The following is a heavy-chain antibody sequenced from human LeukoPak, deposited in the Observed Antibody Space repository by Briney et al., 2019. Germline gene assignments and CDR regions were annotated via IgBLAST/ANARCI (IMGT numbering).Heavy chain of an antibody. Sequence: ASVKVSCKASGGTFSSYAISWVRQAPGQGLEWMGGIVPIFRTTNYAQKFQGRVTITRNTSISTAYMELSSLRTEDTAVYYCAKGGGDLGSGTLDYWGQGTLVTVSS. V-gene: IGHV1-69*05. D-gene: IGHD3-10*01. J-gene: IGHJ4*02. CDR2: IVPIFRTT. CDR3: AKGGGDLGSGTLDY. CDR1: GGTFSSYA.